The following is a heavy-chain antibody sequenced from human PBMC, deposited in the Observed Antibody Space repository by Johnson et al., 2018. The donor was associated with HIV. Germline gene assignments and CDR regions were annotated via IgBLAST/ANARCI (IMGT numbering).Heavy chain of an antibody. D-gene: IGHD2-8*01. V-gene: IGHV3-66*01. J-gene: IGHJ3*02. CDR2: IYSGGST. CDR3: ATNSGNGLVLRGDAFDI. Sequence: EVQLVESGGGVVRPGGSLRLSCAASGFTVSSNYMSWVRQAPGKGLEWVSVIYSGGSTYYADSVKGRFTISRDNSKNTLYLQMNSLRAEETAVYYCATNSGNGLVLRGDAFDIWGQGTMVTVSS. CDR1: GFTVSSNY.